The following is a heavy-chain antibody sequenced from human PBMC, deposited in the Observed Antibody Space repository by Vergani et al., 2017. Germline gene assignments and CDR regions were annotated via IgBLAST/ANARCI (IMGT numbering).Heavy chain of an antibody. CDR2: IFYSGTT. J-gene: IGHJ6*03. V-gene: IGHV4-31*11. CDR3: ARVDTQVPATSHFYYMDV. Sequence: QVQLQESGPGVVKPSQTLSLTCAVSGGSISSGDHCWTWIRQRPGKGLEWIGYIFYSGTTYANPSLRSRLTISVETSQNQFSLKLRSVTAADTAVYYCARVDTQVPATSHFYYMDVWGKGTTVVVSS. CDR1: GGSISSGDHC. D-gene: IGHD6-25*01.